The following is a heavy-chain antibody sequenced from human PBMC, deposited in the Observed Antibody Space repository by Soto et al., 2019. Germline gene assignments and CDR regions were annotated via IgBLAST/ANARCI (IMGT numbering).Heavy chain of an antibody. J-gene: IGHJ4*02. Sequence: QLQLQESGPGLVKPSETLSLTCTVSGGSISSSSYYWGWIRQPPGKGLEWIGSIYYSGSTYYNPSLKSRVTISVDTSKNQFSLKLSSVTAADTAVYYCARQTHRSGLFDYWGQGTLVTVSS. D-gene: IGHD3-22*01. V-gene: IGHV4-39*01. CDR2: IYYSGST. CDR1: GGSISSSSYY. CDR3: ARQTHRSGLFDY.